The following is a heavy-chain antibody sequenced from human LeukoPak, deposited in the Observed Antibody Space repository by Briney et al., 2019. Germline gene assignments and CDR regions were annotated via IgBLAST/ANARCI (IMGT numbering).Heavy chain of an antibody. D-gene: IGHD3-22*01. J-gene: IGHJ4*02. Sequence: ASVKVSCKASGYTFTSYDINWVRQATGQGLEWMGWMNPNSGNTGYAQKFQGRVTMTRNTSISTAYMELSSLRSEDTAVYYCARGTYYYDSSGYFTLRPVDYWGQGTLVTVSS. CDR3: ARGTYYYDSSGYFTLRPVDY. CDR2: MNPNSGNT. V-gene: IGHV1-8*01. CDR1: GYTFTSYD.